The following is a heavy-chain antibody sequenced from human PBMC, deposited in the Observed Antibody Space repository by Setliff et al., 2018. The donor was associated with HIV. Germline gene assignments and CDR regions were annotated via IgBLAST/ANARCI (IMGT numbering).Heavy chain of an antibody. D-gene: IGHD3-22*01. J-gene: IGHJ4*02. Sequence: SETLSLTCNVSGGSFSNSYYFWGWIRQPPGKGLEWIGSISYSGNTNYNSSLKSRVTMSIETSKNQFSLKLTSVTAADTAVYYCARDDDKLFDYWGQGALVTVSS. V-gene: IGHV4-39*07. CDR2: ISYSGNT. CDR3: ARDDDKLFDY. CDR1: GGSFSNSYYF.